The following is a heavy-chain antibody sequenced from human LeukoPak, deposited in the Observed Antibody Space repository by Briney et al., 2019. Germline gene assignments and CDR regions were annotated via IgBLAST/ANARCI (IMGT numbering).Heavy chain of an antibody. J-gene: IGHJ4*02. Sequence: GGSLRLSCAASGFTFDDYTMHWVRQAPGKGLEWVPLISWDGGSTYYADSVKGRFTISRDNSKNSLYLQMNSLRTEDTALYYCAKDSRKAYYYGSGNFDYWGQGTLVTVSS. CDR3: AKDSRKAYYYGSGNFDY. V-gene: IGHV3-43*01. CDR2: ISWDGGST. D-gene: IGHD3-10*01. CDR1: GFTFDDYT.